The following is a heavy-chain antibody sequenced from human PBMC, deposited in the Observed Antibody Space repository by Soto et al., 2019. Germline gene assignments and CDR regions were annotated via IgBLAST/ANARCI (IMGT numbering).Heavy chain of an antibody. Sequence: EVQLLESGGGLEQPGGSLRLSCVGSGHTFHNYAMTWVRQAPGKGLEWVSGISGRGGSTYYADSVRGRFTVSRDDSQNTLYLPMNGLRAEDTSVYYCAKVSRSIGVVPAALNWGQGTLVTVSS. CDR3: AKVSRSIGVVPAALN. J-gene: IGHJ4*02. D-gene: IGHD2-2*01. CDR1: GHTFHNYA. V-gene: IGHV3-23*01. CDR2: ISGRGGST.